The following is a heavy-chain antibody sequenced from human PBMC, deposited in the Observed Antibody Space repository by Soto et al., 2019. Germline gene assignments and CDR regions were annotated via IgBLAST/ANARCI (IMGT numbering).Heavy chain of an antibody. V-gene: IGHV4-4*07. D-gene: IGHD1-1*01. J-gene: IGHJ5*02. CDR2: IYATGTT. CDR1: GACISGFY. CDR3: VRDRTKTLRDWFDP. Sequence: SESLSLTCTVSGACISGFYWGWFRKSAGKGLEWIGRIYATGTTDYNPSLKSRVMMSVDTSKKQFSLKLRSVTAADTAVYYCVRDRTKTLRDWFDPWGQGISVTVPS.